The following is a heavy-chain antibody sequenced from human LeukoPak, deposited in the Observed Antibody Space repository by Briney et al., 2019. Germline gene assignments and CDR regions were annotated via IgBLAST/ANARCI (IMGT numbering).Heavy chain of an antibody. V-gene: IGHV1-2*02. D-gene: IGHD3-10*01. Sequence: GASVKVSCKASGYTFTGYYMHWVRQAPGQGLEWMGWINPNSGGTNYAQKFQGRVTMTRDTSISTAYMELSRLRSDDTAVYYCARYLYYYGSGSYSWFGPWGQGTLVTVSS. J-gene: IGHJ5*02. CDR3: ARYLYYYGSGSYSWFGP. CDR1: GYTFTGYY. CDR2: INPNSGGT.